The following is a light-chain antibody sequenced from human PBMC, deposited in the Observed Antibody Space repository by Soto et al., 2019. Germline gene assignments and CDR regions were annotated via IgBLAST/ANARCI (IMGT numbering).Light chain of an antibody. CDR2: GVS. CDR1: QLFSSN. CDR3: QQYSSYSAWT. Sequence: EIVLTQSPGTLSLSPGESVTLSCRASQLFSSNLAWYQHKPGQAPRLLIYGVSTRDTGFPDRSSGSPYGTEFPLTMSSLHSEDFAVYYCQQYSSYSAWTFGEGTKVDIK. V-gene: IGKV3-15*01. J-gene: IGKJ1*01.